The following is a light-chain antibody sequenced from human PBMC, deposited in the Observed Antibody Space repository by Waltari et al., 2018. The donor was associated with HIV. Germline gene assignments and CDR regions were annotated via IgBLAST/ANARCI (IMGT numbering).Light chain of an antibody. CDR3: QQAKNFPHT. CDR2: RAA. J-gene: IGKJ4*01. Sequence: DVRMIQSPSFVSASVGDSVTIICRASQPVSSSLARYQHKPGRAPSRLVYRAAALHTGVLTRFIGNGSGIDFTLSIADLQAEDFATYYCQQAKNFPHTFGGGTRVQ. CDR1: QPVSSS. V-gene: IGKV1-12*01.